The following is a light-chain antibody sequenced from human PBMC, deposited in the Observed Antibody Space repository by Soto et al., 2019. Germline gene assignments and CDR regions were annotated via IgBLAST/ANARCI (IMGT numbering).Light chain of an antibody. J-gene: IGKJ1*01. Sequence: IHMTQSASTLSASVGDRVTITCRASQSISSWLAWYQQKKGKAPKLLIYDAPSLESGVPSRFSGSGSGTEFNLTISSLQTDDFATYYCQQYNSYAWTFGQGTKVDIK. CDR1: QSISSW. CDR3: QQYNSYAWT. CDR2: DAP. V-gene: IGKV1-5*01.